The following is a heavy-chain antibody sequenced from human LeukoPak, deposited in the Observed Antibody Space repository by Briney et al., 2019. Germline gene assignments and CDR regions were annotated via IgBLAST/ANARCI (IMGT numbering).Heavy chain of an antibody. Sequence: SVKVSCKASGGTFSSYAISWVRQAPGQGLEWMGGIIPISGTANYAQKFQGRVTITTDESTSTAYMELSSLRSEDTAVYYCARSSDIVLMVYAIEYYFDYWGQGTLVTVSS. CDR2: IIPISGTA. V-gene: IGHV1-69*05. CDR3: ARSSDIVLMVYAIEYYFDY. D-gene: IGHD2-8*01. CDR1: GGTFSSYA. J-gene: IGHJ4*02.